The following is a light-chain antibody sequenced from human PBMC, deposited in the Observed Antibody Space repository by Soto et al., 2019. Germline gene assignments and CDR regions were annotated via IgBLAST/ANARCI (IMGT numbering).Light chain of an antibody. CDR1: SRDVGAYSS. CDR3: SAHAGRNNYV. J-gene: IGLJ1*01. CDR2: EVT. V-gene: IGLV2-8*01. Sequence: QSVRTQPPSASGSPGQSVTVSCAGTSRDVGAYSSVAWYQQHPGKAPKLIIYEVTKRPSGVPDRFSGARSGNTAFLTVSGLQADDEADYYSSAHAGRNNYVFGTGTKVTVL.